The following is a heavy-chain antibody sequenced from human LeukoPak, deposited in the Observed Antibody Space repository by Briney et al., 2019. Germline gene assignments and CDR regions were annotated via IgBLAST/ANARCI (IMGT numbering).Heavy chain of an antibody. J-gene: IGHJ4*02. CDR3: ARQRFPTFDY. CDR2: IYPSGSDT. Sequence: GESLKISCKTSGYNFPNYWIGWVRQMPGKGLEWMGIIYPSGSDTRYSPSFHGQVTISADNSISTAYLQWSSLKASDTAMYYCARQRFPTFDYWGQGTLVTVSS. CDR1: GYNFPNYW. V-gene: IGHV5-51*01.